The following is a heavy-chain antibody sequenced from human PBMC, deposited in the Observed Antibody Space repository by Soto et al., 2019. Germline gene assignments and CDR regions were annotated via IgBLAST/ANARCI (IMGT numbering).Heavy chain of an antibody. V-gene: IGHV3-15*01. D-gene: IGHD3-10*01. Sequence: EVQLVESGGGLVKPGGALRLSCAASGFTFSNAWMNWVRQAPGKGLEWVGRIKSKTDGGTTEFATAEKGRFTISRDDSTTMVYLQMNSLKIDDTAVYYCTTGSSGYWGQGTLVIVSS. J-gene: IGHJ4*02. CDR3: TTGSSGY. CDR1: GFTFSNAW. CDR2: IKSKTDGGTT.